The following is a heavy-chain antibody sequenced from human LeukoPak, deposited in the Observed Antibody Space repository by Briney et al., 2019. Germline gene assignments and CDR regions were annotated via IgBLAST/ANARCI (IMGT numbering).Heavy chain of an antibody. Sequence: PGGSLRRSCAASGFTFSSYAMSWVRPAPGKGLKWVSAISGSGGSTYYADSVKGRFTIPRDNSKNTLYLQMNSLRAEDTAVYYCAKGDYSKNFDYWGQGTLVTVSS. D-gene: IGHD4-11*01. V-gene: IGHV3-23*01. CDR3: AKGDYSKNFDY. CDR1: GFTFSSYA. J-gene: IGHJ4*02. CDR2: ISGSGGST.